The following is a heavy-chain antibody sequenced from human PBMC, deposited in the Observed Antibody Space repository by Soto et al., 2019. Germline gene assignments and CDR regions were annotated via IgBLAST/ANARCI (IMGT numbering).Heavy chain of an antibody. CDR3: ARDLDREDGMDV. Sequence: SVKVSCKASGGTFSSYAISWVRQAPGQGLEWMGGIIPIFGTANYAQKFQGRVTITADESTSTAYMELSSLRSEDTAVYYCARDLDREDGMDVWGQGTTVTVSS. CDR1: GGTFSSYA. J-gene: IGHJ6*02. D-gene: IGHD2-2*03. V-gene: IGHV1-69*13. CDR2: IIPIFGTA.